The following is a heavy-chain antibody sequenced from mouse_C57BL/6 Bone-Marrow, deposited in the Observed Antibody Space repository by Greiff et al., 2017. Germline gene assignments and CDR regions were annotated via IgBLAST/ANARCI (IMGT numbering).Heavy chain of an antibody. J-gene: IGHJ4*01. D-gene: IGHD2-10*01. Sequence: QVQLQQPGAELVKPGASVKLSCKASGYTFTSYWMQWVKQRPGQGLEWIGEIDPSDSYTNYNQKFKGKATLTVDTSSSTAYMQLSSLTSEDSAVYYCARVGGNLLWDYAMDYWGQGTSVTVSS. CDR3: ARVGGNLLWDYAMDY. V-gene: IGHV1-50*01. CDR1: GYTFTSYW. CDR2: IDPSDSYT.